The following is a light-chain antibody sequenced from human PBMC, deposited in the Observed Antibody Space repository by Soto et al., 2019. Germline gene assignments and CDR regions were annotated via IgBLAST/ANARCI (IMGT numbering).Light chain of an antibody. CDR3: QRYNRWPLS. V-gene: IGKV4-1*01. CDR1: QRVLYCSNNKNY. CDR2: DAS. Sequence: DIVMTQSPASLAVSLGERATINCMSRQRVLYCSNNKNYLAWYQQKPGQTPKLLIFDASTRATRVPARFSGGGSGTEFTLTINSLQSEEFVVYYCQRYNRWPLSFGGGTKVDIK. J-gene: IGKJ4*01.